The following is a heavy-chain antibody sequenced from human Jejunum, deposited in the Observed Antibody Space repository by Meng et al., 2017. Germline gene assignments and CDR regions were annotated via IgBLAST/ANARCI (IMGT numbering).Heavy chain of an antibody. CDR1: GFSFSTYA. CDR3: AKDPNGDYLGAFDF. Sequence: GESLKISCAGSGFSFSTYALIWIRQAPGKGLEWASSINGNGGGTHYAESVKGRFSISRDNSNKMLFLQMNSLRDEDTALYYCAKDPNGDYLGAFDFWGQGTLVTVSS. J-gene: IGHJ3*01. V-gene: IGHV3-23*01. D-gene: IGHD4-17*01. CDR2: INGNGGGT.